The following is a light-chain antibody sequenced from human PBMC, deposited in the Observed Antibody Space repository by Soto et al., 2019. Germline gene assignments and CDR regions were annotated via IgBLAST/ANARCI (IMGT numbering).Light chain of an antibody. Sequence: EIVLTQSPGTLSLSPGERATLSCRASQSVSSNYLAWYQQRPGQAPRLLIYGASSRATGIPDRFSGSGSGTDFTLTISRLEPEYFALYYCQQYETSPRAFGQGTKVDIK. CDR1: QSVSSNY. J-gene: IGKJ1*01. CDR3: QQYETSPRA. CDR2: GAS. V-gene: IGKV3-20*01.